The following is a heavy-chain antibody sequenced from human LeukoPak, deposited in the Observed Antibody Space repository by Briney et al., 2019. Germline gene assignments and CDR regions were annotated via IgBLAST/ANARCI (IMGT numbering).Heavy chain of an antibody. V-gene: IGHV4-30-4*08. CDR1: GGSICGGDYY. J-gene: IGHJ3*02. CDR2: IYYSGST. Sequence: SQTLSLTCTVSGGSICGGDYYWSWIRQPPGKGLEWIGYIYYSGSTYYNPSLKSRVTISLDTSKNQFSLKLSSVTAADTAVYYCARVGGRDAFDIWGQGTMVTVSS. CDR3: ARVGGRDAFDI. D-gene: IGHD1-26*01.